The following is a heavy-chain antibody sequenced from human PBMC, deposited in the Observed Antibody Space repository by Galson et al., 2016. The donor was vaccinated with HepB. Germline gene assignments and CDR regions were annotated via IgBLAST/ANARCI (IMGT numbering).Heavy chain of an antibody. CDR3: VRDHDRAFDY. V-gene: IGHV3-48*01. CDR1: GFTFSDYA. Sequence: SLRLSCAASGFTFSDYAMNWVRQAPGKGLEWISHNSRENNRIDYADSVKGRFTVSRDNGKNSLYLQMNRLRVEDTAVYYCVRDHDRAFDYWGQGLLVTVSS. CDR2: NSRENNRI. D-gene: IGHD1-1*01. J-gene: IGHJ4*02.